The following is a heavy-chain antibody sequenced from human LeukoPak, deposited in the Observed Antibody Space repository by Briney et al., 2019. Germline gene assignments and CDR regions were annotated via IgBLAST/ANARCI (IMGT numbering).Heavy chain of an antibody. J-gene: IGHJ6*02. D-gene: IGHD2-15*01. V-gene: IGHV3-66*01. CDR1: GFTVSSNY. CDR3: ARDPRVVVADYYYYYGMDV. CDR2: IYSGGST. Sequence: HPGGSLRLSCAASGFTVSSNYMSWVRQAPGKGLEWVSVIYSGGSTYCADSVKGRFTISRDNSKNTLYLQMNSLRAEDTAVYYCARDPRVVVADYYYYYGMDVWGQGTTVTVSS.